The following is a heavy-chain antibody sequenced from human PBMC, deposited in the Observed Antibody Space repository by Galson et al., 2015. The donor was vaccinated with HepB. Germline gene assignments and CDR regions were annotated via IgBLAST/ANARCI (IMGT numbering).Heavy chain of an antibody. J-gene: IGHJ3*01. V-gene: IGHV1-18*04. D-gene: IGHD2-21*01. Sequence: SVRVSCKASGYTFTSYGISWVRQAPGQGLEWMGWISAYNGNSNYAQKLQGRVTMTKDTSTSTAYMELRSLKSDDAALYYCANTGEVDAFDFWGQGTMVTVSS. CDR2: ISAYNGNS. CDR3: ANTGEVDAFDF. CDR1: GYTFTSYG.